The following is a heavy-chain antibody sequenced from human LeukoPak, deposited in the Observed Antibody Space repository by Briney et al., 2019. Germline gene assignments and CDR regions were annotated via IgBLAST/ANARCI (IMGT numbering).Heavy chain of an antibody. CDR3: ARLRYCTNGVCYRYFDY. D-gene: IGHD2-8*01. V-gene: IGHV5-51*01. Sequence: GESLKISCKGSGYSFTSYWIGWVRQTPGKGLEWMGIIYPGDSDTRYSPSFQGQVTISADKSISTAYLQWSSLKASDTAMYYCARLRYCTNGVCYRYFDYWGQGTLVTVSS. CDR2: IYPGDSDT. J-gene: IGHJ4*02. CDR1: GYSFTSYW.